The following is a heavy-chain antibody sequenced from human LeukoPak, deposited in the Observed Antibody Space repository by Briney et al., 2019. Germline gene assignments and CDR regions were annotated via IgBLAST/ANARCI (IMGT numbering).Heavy chain of an antibody. Sequence: GGSLRLSCVVSGFTFSSYSMSWVRQAPGKGLEWVSSISASSNFISYADSVKGRFTISRDNSKNTLYLQLNSLRAEDTAVYYCAKDLNYYGSGSSKDYWGQGTLVTVSS. J-gene: IGHJ4*02. CDR2: ISASSNFI. CDR1: GFTFSSYS. V-gene: IGHV3-21*04. D-gene: IGHD3-10*01. CDR3: AKDLNYYGSGSSKDY.